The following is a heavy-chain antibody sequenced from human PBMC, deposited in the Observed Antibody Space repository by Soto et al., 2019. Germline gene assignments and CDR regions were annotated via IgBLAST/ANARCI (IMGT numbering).Heavy chain of an antibody. Sequence: QVQLVQSGAEVKKPGSSVKVSCKASGGTFSSYAISWVRQAPGQGLEWMGGIIPIFGTANYAQKFQGRVTITADESTSTAYRELSSLRSEDTAVYYCARHDGSWSYYNANLDYWGQGTLVTVSS. CDR2: IIPIFGTA. J-gene: IGHJ4*02. D-gene: IGHD3-10*01. CDR1: GGTFSSYA. CDR3: ARHDGSWSYYNANLDY. V-gene: IGHV1-69*01.